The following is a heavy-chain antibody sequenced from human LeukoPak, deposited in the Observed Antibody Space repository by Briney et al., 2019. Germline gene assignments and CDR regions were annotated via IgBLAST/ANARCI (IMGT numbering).Heavy chain of an antibody. CDR1: GGTFSSYA. Sequence: ASVNVSCKASGGTFSSYAISWVRQAPRPGLEWMGRIIPIFGIANYAQKFQGRVTITADKSTSTAYMELSSLRSEDTAVYYCARQSEWASTWGQGTLVTVSS. V-gene: IGHV1-69*04. D-gene: IGHD1-26*01. CDR2: IIPIFGIA. CDR3: ARQSEWAST. J-gene: IGHJ5*02.